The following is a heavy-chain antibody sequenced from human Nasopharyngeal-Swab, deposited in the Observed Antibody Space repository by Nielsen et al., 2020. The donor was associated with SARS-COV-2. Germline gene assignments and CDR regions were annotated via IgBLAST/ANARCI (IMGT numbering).Heavy chain of an antibody. D-gene: IGHD1-26*01. CDR1: GFSFRSYL. J-gene: IGHJ3*02. CDR2: ISGSGGST. CDR3: AKDQATSIVGADDAFDI. V-gene: IGHV3-23*01. Sequence: GESLKISCTASGFSFRSYLMSWVRQAPGKGLEWVSAISGSGGSTYYADSVKGRFTISRDNSKNTLYLQMNSLRAEDTAVYYCAKDQATSIVGADDAFDIWGQGTMVTVSS.